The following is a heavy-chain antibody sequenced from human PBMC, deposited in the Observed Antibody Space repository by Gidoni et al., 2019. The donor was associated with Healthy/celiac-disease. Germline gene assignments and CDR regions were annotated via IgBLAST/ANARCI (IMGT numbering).Heavy chain of an antibody. D-gene: IGHD6-19*01. CDR1: GFTFSSYG. CDR2: ISYDGSYK. V-gene: IGHV3-30*18. CDR3: AKVIGYSSGWYAFDY. J-gene: IGHJ4*02. Sequence: QVQLVESGGGVVQPGGSLSLSCAASGFTFSSYGMPWVRQAPGKGLEWVTFISYDGSYKYYADSVKGRFTISRDNSKNTLYVQMNSLRAEDTAVYYCAKVIGYSSGWYAFDYWGQGTLVTVSS.